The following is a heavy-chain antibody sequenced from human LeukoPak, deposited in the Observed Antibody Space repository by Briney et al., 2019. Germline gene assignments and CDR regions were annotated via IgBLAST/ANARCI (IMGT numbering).Heavy chain of an antibody. CDR2: IYNSGST. Sequence: SETLSLTCTLSGGSLSSASYYWSWIRQPAGKRLEWIGRIYNSGSTNYHPSLKSRVTISVDTSKNQFSLKLSSVTAADTAVYYCAMRERLAAAFDYWGQGTLVTVSS. CDR3: AMRERLAAAFDY. CDR1: GGSLSSASYY. J-gene: IGHJ4*02. V-gene: IGHV4-61*02. D-gene: IGHD6-13*01.